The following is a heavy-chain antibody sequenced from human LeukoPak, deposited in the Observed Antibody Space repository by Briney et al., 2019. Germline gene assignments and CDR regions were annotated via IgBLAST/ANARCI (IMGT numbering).Heavy chain of an antibody. J-gene: IGHJ4*02. CDR2: IYSGGST. CDR3: AREWRAAGTDY. CDR1: GFTVSSNY. V-gene: IGHV3-53*01. Sequence: GGSLRLSCAASGFTVSSNYMSWVRQAPGKGLEWVSVIYSGGSTYYADSVKGRFTISRDNSKNTLYLQMNSLRAEDTAVYYCAREWRAAGTDYWGQGTLVTVSS. D-gene: IGHD6-13*01.